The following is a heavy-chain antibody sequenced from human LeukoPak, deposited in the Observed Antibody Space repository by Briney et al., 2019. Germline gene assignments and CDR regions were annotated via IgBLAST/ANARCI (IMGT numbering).Heavy chain of an antibody. D-gene: IGHD3-9*01. J-gene: IGHJ4*02. CDR1: GFTFSSYA. CDR2: ISYDGSNR. Sequence: GRSLRLSCAASGFTFSSYAMHWVRQAPGKGLEWVAVISYDGSNRYYADSVKGRFTIARDNSKNTLYLQMNSLRAEDTAVYYLSRGPSPLRYFDWLLSPYFDYWGQGTLVTVSS. CDR3: SRGPSPLRYFDWLLSPYFDY. V-gene: IGHV3-30*04.